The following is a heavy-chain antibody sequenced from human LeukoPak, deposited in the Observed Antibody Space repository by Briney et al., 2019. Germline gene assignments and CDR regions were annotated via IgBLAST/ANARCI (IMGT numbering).Heavy chain of an antibody. CDR2: ISYTGSI. CDR1: GDSISSSAYF. D-gene: IGHD1-26*01. J-gene: IGHJ4*02. Sequence: PSETLSLTCTVSGDSISSSAYFWAWIRQPRGKGLEWIASISYTGSIYYSPFLKSRLTISVDTSKNQFSLKLSSVTAADTAVYYCARGREVQVGAAKRGYFDYWGQGTLVTVSS. V-gene: IGHV4-39*01. CDR3: ARGREVQVGAAKRGYFDY.